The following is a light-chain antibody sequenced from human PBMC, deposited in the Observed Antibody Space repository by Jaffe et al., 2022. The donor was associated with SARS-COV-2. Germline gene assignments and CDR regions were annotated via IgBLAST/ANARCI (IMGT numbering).Light chain of an antibody. CDR1: QSISNY. Sequence: EIVLTQSPATLSLSPGERATLFCRASQSISNYLAWYQQKPGQAPRLLIYDASNRATGISARFSGSGSGTDFTLTISSLEPEDFAVYYCQQRRNWPPITFGGGTKVEIK. J-gene: IGKJ4*01. V-gene: IGKV3-11*01. CDR3: QQRRNWPPIT. CDR2: DAS.